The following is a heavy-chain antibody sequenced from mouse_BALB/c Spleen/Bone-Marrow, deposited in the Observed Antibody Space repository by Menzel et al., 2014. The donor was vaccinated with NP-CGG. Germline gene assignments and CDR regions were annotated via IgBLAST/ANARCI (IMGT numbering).Heavy chain of an antibody. V-gene: IGHV1-82*01. D-gene: IGHD2-3*01. Sequence: QVQLQQSGPELVKPGASVKISCKASGYAFSSSWMIWVKQRPGQGLEWIGRIYPGDGDTNYNGKLKGKATLTADKSSSTAYMQLSSLTSVDSAVYFCARSDGYRTMDYWGQGTSVTVSS. CDR2: IYPGDGDT. CDR1: GYAFSSSW. J-gene: IGHJ4*01. CDR3: ARSDGYRTMDY.